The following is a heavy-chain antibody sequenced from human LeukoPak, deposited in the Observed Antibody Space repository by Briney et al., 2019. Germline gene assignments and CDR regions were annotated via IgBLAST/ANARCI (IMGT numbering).Heavy chain of an antibody. V-gene: IGHV3-23*01. CDR3: ARDEDVLMVYAIESYFDY. D-gene: IGHD2-8*01. Sequence: GGSLRLSCVASGFTFSSYAMSWVRQAPGKGLEWVSGISGSGGSTYYSDSVKGRFTISRDNSKNTLYLQMNSLRAEDTAVYYCARDEDVLMVYAIESYFDYWGQGTLVTVSS. CDR2: ISGSGGST. CDR1: GFTFSSYA. J-gene: IGHJ4*02.